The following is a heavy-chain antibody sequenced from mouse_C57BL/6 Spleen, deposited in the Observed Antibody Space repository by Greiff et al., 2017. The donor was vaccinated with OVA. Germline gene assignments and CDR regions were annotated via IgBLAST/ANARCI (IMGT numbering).Heavy chain of an antibody. D-gene: IGHD1-1*01. J-gene: IGHJ3*01. V-gene: IGHV3-6*01. CDR1: GYSITSGYY. Sequence: EVKLQESGPGLVKPSQSLSLTCSVTGYSITSGYYWNWIRQFPGNKLEWMGYISYDGSNNYNPSLKNRISITRDTSKNQFFLKLNSVTTEDTATYYCARCYYGSSGGFAYWGQGTLVTVSA. CDR3: ARCYYGSSGGFAY. CDR2: ISYDGSN.